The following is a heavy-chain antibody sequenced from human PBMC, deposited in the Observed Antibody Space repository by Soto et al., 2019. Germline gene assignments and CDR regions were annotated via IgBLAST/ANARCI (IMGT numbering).Heavy chain of an antibody. D-gene: IGHD3-9*01. CDR2: IYYSGST. CDR3: GRLEGLATIPDYFDY. J-gene: IGHJ4*02. Sequence: SETLSLTCTVSGGSVSSGSYYWSWIRQPPGKGLEWIGYIYYSGSTNYNPSLESRVTISVDTSKNQFSLKLRSLSAADTAVYYCGRLEGLATIPDYFDYWGQGALVTVSS. V-gene: IGHV4-61*01. CDR1: GGSVSSGSYY.